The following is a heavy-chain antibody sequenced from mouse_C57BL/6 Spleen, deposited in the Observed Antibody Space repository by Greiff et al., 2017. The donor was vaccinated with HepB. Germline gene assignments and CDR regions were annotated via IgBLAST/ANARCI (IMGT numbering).Heavy chain of an antibody. V-gene: IGHV1-54*01. J-gene: IGHJ3*01. Sequence: QVQLKESGAELVRPGTSVKVSCKASGYAFTNYLIEWVKQRPGQGLEWIGVINPGSGGTNYNEKFKGKATLTADKSSSTAYMQLSSLTSEDSAVYFCARTGWDGAWFAYWGQGTLVTVSA. CDR2: INPGSGGT. D-gene: IGHD4-1*01. CDR3: ARTGWDGAWFAY. CDR1: GYAFTNYL.